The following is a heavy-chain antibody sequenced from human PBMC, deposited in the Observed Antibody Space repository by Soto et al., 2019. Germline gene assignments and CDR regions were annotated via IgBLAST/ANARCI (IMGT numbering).Heavy chain of an antibody. Sequence: GASVKVSCKASGYTFTSYGISWVRQAPGQGLEWMGWISAYNGNTNYAQKLQGRVTMTTDTSTSTAYMELRSLRSDNTAVYYCARSPLAARYYYYYFMDVWGKGTTVTVSS. CDR2: ISAYNGNT. D-gene: IGHD6-6*01. J-gene: IGHJ6*03. V-gene: IGHV1-18*01. CDR1: GYTFTSYG. CDR3: ARSPLAARYYYYYFMDV.